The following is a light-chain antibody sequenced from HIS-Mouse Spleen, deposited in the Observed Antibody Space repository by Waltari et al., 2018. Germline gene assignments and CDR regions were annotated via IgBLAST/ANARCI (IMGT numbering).Light chain of an antibody. CDR1: SSDGGSYNL. J-gene: IGLJ3*02. Sequence: QSALTQPASVSGSPGQSITISCTGTSSDGGSYNLVSWYQQHPGKAPTLMIYGGSKRPAGVSNCFSGSKSGNTASLTISVLQAEDEADYYCCSYAGSSTWVFGGGTKLTVL. CDR3: CSYAGSSTWV. CDR2: GGS. V-gene: IGLV2-23*01.